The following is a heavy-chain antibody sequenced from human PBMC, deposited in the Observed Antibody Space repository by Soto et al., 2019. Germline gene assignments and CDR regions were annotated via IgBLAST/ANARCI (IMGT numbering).Heavy chain of an antibody. D-gene: IGHD3-9*01. CDR1: GYTFTSYY. V-gene: IGHV1-46*01. CDR2: INPSGGST. CDR3: ARVIPYYDILTGYPHDAFDI. Sequence: EASVKLSCKASGYTFTSYYMHWVRQAPGQGLEWMGIINPSGGSTSYAQKFQGRVTMTRDTSTSTVYMELSSLRSEDTAVYYCARVIPYYDILTGYPHDAFDIWGQGTMVTVSS. J-gene: IGHJ3*02.